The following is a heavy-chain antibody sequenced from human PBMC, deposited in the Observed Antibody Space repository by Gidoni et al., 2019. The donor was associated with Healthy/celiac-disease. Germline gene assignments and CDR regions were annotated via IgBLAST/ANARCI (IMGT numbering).Heavy chain of an antibody. Sequence: QVQLQQWGAGLLKPSETLSLTCAVYGGSFSGYYWSWIRQPPGKGLEWIGEIIHSGSTNYNPSLKSRVTISVDTSKNQFSLKLSSVTAADTAVYYCLGKKTGYYYYYMDVWGKGTTVTVSS. CDR3: LGKKTGYYYYYMDV. CDR1: GGSFSGYY. D-gene: IGHD7-27*01. V-gene: IGHV4-34*12. CDR2: IIHSGST. J-gene: IGHJ6*03.